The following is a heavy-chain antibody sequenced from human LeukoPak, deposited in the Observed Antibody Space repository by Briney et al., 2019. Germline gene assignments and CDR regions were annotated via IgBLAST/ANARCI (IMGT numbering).Heavy chain of an antibody. Sequence: PSQTLSLTCTVAGGSISSGDYYWSWIRQPPGKGLEWIGYIYYSGSTYYNPSLKSRVTISVDTSKNQFSLKLSSVTAADTAVYYCARAKLGYCSGASCHQGNDYWGQGTLVTVSS. CDR3: ARAKLGYCSGASCHQGNDY. CDR1: GGSISSGDYY. J-gene: IGHJ4*02. D-gene: IGHD2-15*01. V-gene: IGHV4-31*03. CDR2: IYYSGST.